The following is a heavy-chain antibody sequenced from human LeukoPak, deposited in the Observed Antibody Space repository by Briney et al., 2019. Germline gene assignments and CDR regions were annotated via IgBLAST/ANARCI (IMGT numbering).Heavy chain of an antibody. CDR3: ARGVIAAADGYWFDP. Sequence: SETLSLTCTVSGGSISSGGYYWSWIRQHPGKGLEWIGYIYYSGSTYYNPSLKSRVTISVDTSKNQFSLKLSSVTAADTAVYYCARGVIAAADGYWFDPWGQGTLVTVSS. V-gene: IGHV4-31*03. CDR2: IYYSGST. CDR1: GGSISSGGYY. D-gene: IGHD6-13*01. J-gene: IGHJ5*02.